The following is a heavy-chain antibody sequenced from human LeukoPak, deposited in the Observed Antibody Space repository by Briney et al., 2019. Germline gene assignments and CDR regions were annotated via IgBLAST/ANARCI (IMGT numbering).Heavy chain of an antibody. CDR1: GFTFSSYA. V-gene: IGHV3-23*01. D-gene: IGHD3-3*01. Sequence: GGSLRLSCAASGFTFSSYAMSWVRQAPGKGLEWVSAISGSGGSTYYADSVKGRFTISRDNSKNTLYLQMNSLRAEDTAVYYCAKGLTRLEWLLDAFDIWGQGTMVTVSS. CDR2: ISGSGGST. CDR3: AKGLTRLEWLLDAFDI. J-gene: IGHJ3*02.